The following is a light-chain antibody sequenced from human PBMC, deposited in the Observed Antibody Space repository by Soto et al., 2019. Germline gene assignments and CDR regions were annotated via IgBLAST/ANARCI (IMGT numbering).Light chain of an antibody. CDR3: GTWDSSLSAGV. CDR1: SSNIGNNY. V-gene: IGLV1-51*02. Sequence: QSVLTQPPSVSAAPGQTVTISCSGSSSNIGNNYVSWYQQLPGTAPKLLIYENNKRPSGIPDRFSGSTSGTSATLGITGLQTGDEADYYCGTWDSSLSAGVFGGGTKLTVL. J-gene: IGLJ2*01. CDR2: ENN.